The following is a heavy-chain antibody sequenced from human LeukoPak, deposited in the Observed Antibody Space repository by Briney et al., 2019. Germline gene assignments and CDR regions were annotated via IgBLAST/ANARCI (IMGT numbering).Heavy chain of an antibody. D-gene: IGHD1-26*01. Sequence: GGSLRLSCAASGFTFDDYAMHWVRQAPGRGLEWVSGISWNSGTIGYADSVKGRFTISRDNAKNSVYLQRNSLRDEDRAVYYCARGNSGSYSQDWFDPWGQGTLVTVSS. CDR2: ISWNSGTI. V-gene: IGHV3-9*01. J-gene: IGHJ5*02. CDR3: ARGNSGSYSQDWFDP. CDR1: GFTFDDYA.